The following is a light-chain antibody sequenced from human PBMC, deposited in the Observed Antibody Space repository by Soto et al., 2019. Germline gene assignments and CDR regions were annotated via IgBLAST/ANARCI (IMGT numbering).Light chain of an antibody. CDR1: QSFSSN. J-gene: IGKJ5*01. CDR3: QQYTNWPPNT. V-gene: IGKV3-15*01. Sequence: EIVMTQSPATLSVSPGERATLSCRASQSFSSNLAWYQQRPGQAPRLLIYGASTRATGVPARFSGRGSGTEFTLTISSLQSEDFAVYYCQQYTNWPPNTFGQGTRLEIK. CDR2: GAS.